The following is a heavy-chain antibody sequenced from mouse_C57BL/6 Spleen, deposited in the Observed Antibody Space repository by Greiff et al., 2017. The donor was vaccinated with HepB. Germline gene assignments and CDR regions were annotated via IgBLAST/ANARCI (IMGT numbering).Heavy chain of an antibody. Sequence: EVQLQQSGPELVKPGASVKMSCKASGYTFTDYNMHWVKQSHGKSLEWIGYINPNNGGTSYNQKFKGKATLTVNKSSSTAYMELRSLTSEDSAVYYWVWAAQATYYFDYWGQGTTLTVSS. CDR1: GYTFTDYN. CDR3: VWAAQATYYFDY. D-gene: IGHD3-2*02. J-gene: IGHJ2*01. V-gene: IGHV1-22*01. CDR2: INPNNGGT.